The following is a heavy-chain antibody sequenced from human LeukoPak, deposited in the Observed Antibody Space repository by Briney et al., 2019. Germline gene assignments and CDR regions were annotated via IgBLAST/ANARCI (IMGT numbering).Heavy chain of an antibody. CDR1: GYTFNRFG. CDR2: INTYSGNT. D-gene: IGHD6-13*01. J-gene: IGHJ4*02. Sequence: ASVKVSCKASGYTFNRFGISWVRQAPGLGLEWLGWINTYSGNTKFGEKFQGRVTMTTDTSTSTVYMELTSLRSDDTAVYFCARDTPQHLKRFDSWGQGALVTVSS. V-gene: IGHV1-18*01. CDR3: ARDTPQHLKRFDS.